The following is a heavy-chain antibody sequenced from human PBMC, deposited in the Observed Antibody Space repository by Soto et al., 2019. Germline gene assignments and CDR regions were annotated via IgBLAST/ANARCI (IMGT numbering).Heavy chain of an antibody. CDR1: GSSLTTTCKC. CDR2: IDWDDVK. Sequence: PSDTRILTCTLTGSSLTTTCKCLRLMRPPAGEALEWLPLIDWDDVKFYSTSLKTRLTISRDTSKNQVVLTMTNMDPVDTASYYCARVTMVPATKGGYSLYYYGLDVWGQGTTVTVSS. V-gene: IGHV2-70*13. D-gene: IGHD1-26*01. CDR3: ARVTMVPATKGGYSLYYYGLDV. J-gene: IGHJ6*02.